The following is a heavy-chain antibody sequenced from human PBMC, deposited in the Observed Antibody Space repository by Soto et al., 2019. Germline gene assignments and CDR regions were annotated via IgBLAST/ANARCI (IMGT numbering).Heavy chain of an antibody. CDR2: IYPGDSNT. CDR1: GYSFTTYW. Sequence: EVQLVQSGAEVKKPGESLKISCKGSGYSFTTYWIGWVRQMPGKGLEWMGIIYPGDSNTKYSPSFQGQVTISADKSISTAYLQWSSLKASDTAMYYCARLRGEQTPLSLTHYCDYWGQGTLVTVSS. CDR3: ARLRGEQTPLSLTHYCDY. J-gene: IGHJ4*02. V-gene: IGHV5-51*01. D-gene: IGHD2-21*01.